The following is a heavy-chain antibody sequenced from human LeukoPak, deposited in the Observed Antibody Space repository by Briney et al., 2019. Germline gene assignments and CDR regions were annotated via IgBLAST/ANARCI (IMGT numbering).Heavy chain of an antibody. V-gene: IGHV1-18*01. CDR2: ISAYNGNT. CDR3: ARVGSGRKPYYYYYMDV. D-gene: IGHD3-10*01. CDR1: GYTFTGYG. Sequence: ASVKVSCKASGYTFTGYGISWVRQAPGQGLEWMGWISAYNGNTNYAQKLQGRVTMTTDTSTSTAYMELRSLRSDDTAVYYCARVGSGRKPYYYYYMDVWGKGTTVTISS. J-gene: IGHJ6*03.